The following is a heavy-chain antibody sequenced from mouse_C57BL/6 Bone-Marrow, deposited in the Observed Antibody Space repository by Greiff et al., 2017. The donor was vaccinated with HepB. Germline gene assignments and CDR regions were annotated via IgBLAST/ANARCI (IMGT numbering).Heavy chain of an antibody. CDR2: IYPRSGNT. J-gene: IGHJ3*01. Sequence: QVQLKQSGAELARPGASVKLSCKASGYTFTSYGISWVKQRTGQGLEWIGEIYPRSGNTYYNEKFKGKATLTADKSSSTAYMKIRSLTSEDSAVYCCAREGVGQVRLRAWFAYWGQGTLVTVSA. CDR3: AREGVGQVRLRAWFAY. CDR1: GYTFTSYG. D-gene: IGHD3-2*02. V-gene: IGHV1-81*01.